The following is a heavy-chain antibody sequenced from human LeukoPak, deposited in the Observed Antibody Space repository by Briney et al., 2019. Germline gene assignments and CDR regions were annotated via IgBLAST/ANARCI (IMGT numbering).Heavy chain of an antibody. CDR1: GGSINYDY. CDR2: VFYSGST. V-gene: IGHV4-59*01. Sequence: SETLSLTCTVSGGSINYDYWSWIRQPPGKGGEWVGYVFYSGSTNYSPSLRGRVTMSVDTSKNQFSLRLSSLTASDTAVYYCAGYQRTGLSATGLDYWGQGILVTVSS. J-gene: IGHJ4*02. CDR3: AGYQRTGLSATGLDY. D-gene: IGHD4-17*01.